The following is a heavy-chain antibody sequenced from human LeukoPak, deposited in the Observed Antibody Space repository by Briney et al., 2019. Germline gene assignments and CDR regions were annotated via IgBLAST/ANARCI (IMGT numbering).Heavy chain of an antibody. Sequence: GGSLRLSCAASGFSFGTYGMSWVRQAPGKGLGWVSAIGSSGGSTYYSNSAKGRFTISRDNSKNTLYLQMSSLRAEDSAVYYCAKVVRKTGTDSWGQGTLVTVSS. CDR1: GFSFGTYG. CDR2: IGSSGGST. D-gene: IGHD1/OR15-1a*01. J-gene: IGHJ4*02. CDR3: AKVVRKTGTDS. V-gene: IGHV3-23*01.